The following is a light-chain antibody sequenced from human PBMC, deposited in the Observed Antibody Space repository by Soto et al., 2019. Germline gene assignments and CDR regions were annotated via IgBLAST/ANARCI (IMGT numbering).Light chain of an antibody. J-gene: IGLJ1*01. CDR1: SSDFGGYNY. CDR3: SSFTSSSTLYV. Sequence: QSVLTQPAPVSGSPGQSITISCTGTSSDFGGYNYVSWYQQHPGKAPKLVIYDVSNRPSGVSNRFSGSKSGNTASLTISGLQAEDEADYYCSSFTSSSTLYVFGTGTKVTVL. V-gene: IGLV2-14*01. CDR2: DVS.